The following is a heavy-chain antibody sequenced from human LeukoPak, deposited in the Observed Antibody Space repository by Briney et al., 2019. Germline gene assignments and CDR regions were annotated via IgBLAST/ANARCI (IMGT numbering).Heavy chain of an antibody. CDR1: GFTLRGYA. Sequence: GGSLRLSCAASGFTLRGYAMSWVRQAPGKGLEWVSAINGSGGSTYYADSVKGRFTISRDNSKNTLYLQMNSLRAEDTAVYYCAKSKVVVVALVNWGQGTVVTVS. CDR2: INGSGGST. J-gene: IGHJ4*02. V-gene: IGHV3-23*01. D-gene: IGHD2-15*01. CDR3: AKSKVVVVALVN.